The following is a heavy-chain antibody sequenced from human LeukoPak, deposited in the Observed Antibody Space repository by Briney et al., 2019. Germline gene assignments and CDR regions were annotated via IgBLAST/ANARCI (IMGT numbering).Heavy chain of an antibody. J-gene: IGHJ5*02. CDR2: IYPGDSDT. Sequence: GESLKISCKGSGYSFSTNWIAWVRQLPGKGLEWMGTIYPGDSDTRYSPSFQGQATISVDTSVSATYLQWSSLKASDTAIYYCARLYEDCTSTTCYQGYFDPWGQGTLVTVSS. D-gene: IGHD2-2*01. CDR1: GYSFSTNW. CDR3: ARLYEDCTSTTCYQGYFDP. V-gene: IGHV5-51*01.